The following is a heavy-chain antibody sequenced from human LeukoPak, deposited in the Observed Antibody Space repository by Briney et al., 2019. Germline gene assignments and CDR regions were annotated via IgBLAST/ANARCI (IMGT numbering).Heavy chain of an antibody. J-gene: IGHJ4*02. CDR2: IDPNSGGT. CDR3: ARAAEARSGVDY. CDR1: GYTFTGYY. D-gene: IGHD6-19*01. Sequence: ASVEGSCKASGYTFTGYYMHWVRQAPGQGLEWMGWIDPNSGGTNYAQKFQGRVTMTRDTSISTAYMDLSSLTSDDTAVYYCARAAEARSGVDYWGQGTLVTVSS. V-gene: IGHV1-2*02.